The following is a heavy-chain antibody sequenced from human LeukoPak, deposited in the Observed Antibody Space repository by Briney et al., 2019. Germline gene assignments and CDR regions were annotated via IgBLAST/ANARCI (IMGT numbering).Heavy chain of an antibody. D-gene: IGHD1-26*01. CDR1: AGTFSSYA. V-gene: IGHV1-69*05. CDR3: ARDGRLGASDY. Sequence: GASVKVSLETSAGTFSSYAISCVRHAPGQGLEWMGGIMPICGTANYAQKFQGRVTITTDESTSTAYMELSSLRSEDTAVYYCARDGRLGASDYWGQGTLVTVSS. CDR2: IMPICGTA. J-gene: IGHJ4*02.